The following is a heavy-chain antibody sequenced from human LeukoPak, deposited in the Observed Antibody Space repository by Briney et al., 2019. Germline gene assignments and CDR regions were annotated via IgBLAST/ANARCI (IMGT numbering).Heavy chain of an antibody. CDR1: GFTFSSYS. CDR3: ARDRSSGWYYYFDY. D-gene: IGHD6-19*01. CDR2: ISSSSSYI. Sequence: GGSLRLSCAASGFTFSSYSMNWVRQAPGKGLEWVSSISSSSSYIYYADSVRGRFTISRDNAKNSLYLQMNSLRAEDTAVYYCARDRSSGWYYYFDYWGQGTLVTVSS. V-gene: IGHV3-21*01. J-gene: IGHJ4*02.